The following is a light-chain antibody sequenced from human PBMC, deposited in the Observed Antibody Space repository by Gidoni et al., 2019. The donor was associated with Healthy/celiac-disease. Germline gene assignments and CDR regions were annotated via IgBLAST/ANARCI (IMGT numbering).Light chain of an antibody. Sequence: DIKMTQSPSSLSASVGDRVTLTCRASQSISSYLNWYQQKPGKAPKLLIDAASSLQSGVPPRFSGSGSGTDFTLTISSLQPEDFETYYCQQSYRTKLTFGQGTKVEIK. CDR2: AAS. V-gene: IGKV1-39*01. CDR1: QSISSY. J-gene: IGKJ1*01. CDR3: QQSYRTKLT.